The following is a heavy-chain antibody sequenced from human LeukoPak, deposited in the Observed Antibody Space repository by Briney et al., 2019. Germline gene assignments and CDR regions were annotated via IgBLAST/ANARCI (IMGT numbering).Heavy chain of an antibody. J-gene: IGHJ4*02. CDR2: ISGSGIST. CDR3: AKGTSTVTNVDN. V-gene: IGHV3-23*01. CDR1: GFTFSNYA. D-gene: IGHD4-17*01. Sequence: GGSLRLSCAASGFTFSNYAMSWVRQAPGKGLEWVSSISGSGISTYYADSVNGRFTISRDNSKNTLYLQMNSLGAEDTAVYYCAKGTSTVTNVDNWGPRTLVTVSS.